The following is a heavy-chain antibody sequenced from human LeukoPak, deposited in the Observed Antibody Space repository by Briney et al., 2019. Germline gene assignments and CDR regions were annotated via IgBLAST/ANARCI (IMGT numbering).Heavy chain of an antibody. D-gene: IGHD3-22*01. CDR1: GFTFSDYY. CDR3: ARVPSPATYYYDSSGCLDY. CDR2: ISSSGSTI. Sequence: GGSLRLSCAASGFTFSDYYMSWICQAPGKGLEWVSYISSSGSTIYYADSVKGRFTISRDNAKNSLYLQMNSLRAEDTAVYYCARVPSPATYYYDSSGCLDYWGQGTLVTVSS. V-gene: IGHV3-11*01. J-gene: IGHJ4*02.